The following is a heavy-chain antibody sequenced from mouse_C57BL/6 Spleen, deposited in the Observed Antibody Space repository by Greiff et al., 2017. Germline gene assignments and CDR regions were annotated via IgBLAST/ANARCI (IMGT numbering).Heavy chain of an antibody. V-gene: IGHV1-66*01. D-gene: IGHD1-1*01. J-gene: IGHJ2*01. CDR1: GYSFTSYY. Sequence: LQQSGPELVKPGASVKISCKASGYSFTSYYIHWVKQRPGQGLEWIGWIYPGSGNTKYNEKFKGKATLTADTSSSTAYMQLSSLTSEDAAVYYCARGGTTVVAPFDYWGQGTTLTVSS. CDR3: ARGGTTVVAPFDY. CDR2: IYPGSGNT.